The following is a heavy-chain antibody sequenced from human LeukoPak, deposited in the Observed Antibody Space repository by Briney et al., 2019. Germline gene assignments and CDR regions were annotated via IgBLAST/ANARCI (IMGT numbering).Heavy chain of an antibody. V-gene: IGHV1-2*02. CDR2: INPYSCDT. CDR3: ARAVIYYGSAIDAFDI. D-gene: IGHD3-10*01. J-gene: IGHJ3*02. CDR1: GYTFTAYF. Sequence: ASETVFCKASGYTFTAYFMHWVRQAPGQGLEWMGWINPYSCDTEYPHKFQGRVTMTRDTSISTAYMELSRLTSDDTAVYFCARAVIYYGSAIDAFDIWGQGTTVTVS.